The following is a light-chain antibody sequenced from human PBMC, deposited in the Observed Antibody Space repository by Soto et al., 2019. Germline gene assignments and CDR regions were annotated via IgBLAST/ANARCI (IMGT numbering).Light chain of an antibody. CDR3: TTWDNTLRSVV. J-gene: IGLJ2*01. CDR1: RSNIGSNY. V-gene: IGLV1-47*01. Sequence: QSVLTQPASASGTPGQGVTITCSGGRSNIGSNYVYWYQQFPGTAPKLLIFKNDQRPSGVPDRFSGSKSGTSASLAISGLRSEDEADFYYTTWDNTLRSVVFGGGTKLTVL. CDR2: KND.